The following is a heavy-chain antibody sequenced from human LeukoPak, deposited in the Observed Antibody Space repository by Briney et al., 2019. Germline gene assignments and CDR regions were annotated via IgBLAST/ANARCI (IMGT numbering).Heavy chain of an antibody. CDR1: GFIFSTYS. Sequence: GGSLRLSCAASGFIFSTYSMNWVRQAPGKGLEWVSYISPSSSTMYYADSVEGRFTVSRDNGENSLFLHMNDLRAEDTAVYYCAREAAYYMDVWGKGTTVTVS. CDR3: AREAAYYMDV. V-gene: IGHV3-48*01. J-gene: IGHJ6*03. CDR2: ISPSSSTM. D-gene: IGHD2-21*01.